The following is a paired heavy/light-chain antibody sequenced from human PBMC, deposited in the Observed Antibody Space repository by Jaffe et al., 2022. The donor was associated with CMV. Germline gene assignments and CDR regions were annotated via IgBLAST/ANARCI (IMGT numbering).Light chain of an antibody. J-gene: IGLJ2*01. V-gene: IGLV2-8*01. CDR3: NSYAGSNTWV. Sequence: QSVLTQPPSASGSPGQSVTISCTGTSSDVGGYNYVSWYQQHPGKAPKVIIYEVSKRPSGVPDRFSGSKSGNTASLTVSGLQAEDEADYYCNSYAGSNTWVFGGGTKLTVL. CDR2: EVS. CDR1: SSDVGGYNY.
Heavy chain of an antibody. V-gene: IGHV3-33*08. CDR1: GFTFSTYG. Sequence: QVQLVESGGGVVQPGRSLRLSCAASGFTFSTYGMHWVRQAPGKGLEWVAVIWKDGKNKFYVDSVKGRFAISRDNSKNMLYLQMDSLRAEDTALYYCVRERGPFDAFDIWGQGTMVTVSS. CDR2: IWKDGKNK. J-gene: IGHJ3*02. CDR3: VRERGPFDAFDI.